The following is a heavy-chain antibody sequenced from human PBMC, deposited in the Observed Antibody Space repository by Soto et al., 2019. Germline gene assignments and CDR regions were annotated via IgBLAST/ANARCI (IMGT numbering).Heavy chain of an antibody. Sequence: PSETLSLTCAVSGGSISSFYWSWIRQPPGKGLECIGYIDNSGNSNYNPSLKSRVNISVDKSKNHFSLQLTSVTAADTAVYYCARVALKYHDNSDMFDPWGQGTMVTVS. V-gene: IGHV4-59*01. J-gene: IGHJ5*02. CDR2: IDNSGNS. CDR3: ARVALKYHDNSDMFDP. CDR1: GGSISSFY. D-gene: IGHD2-2*01.